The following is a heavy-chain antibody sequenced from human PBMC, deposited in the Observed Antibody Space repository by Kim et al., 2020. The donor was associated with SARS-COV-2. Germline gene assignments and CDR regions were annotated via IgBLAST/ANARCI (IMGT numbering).Heavy chain of an antibody. CDR1: GYTFTSYG. J-gene: IGHJ6*02. Sequence: ASVKVSCKASGYTFTSYGISWVRQAPGQGLEWMGWISAYNGNTNYAQKLQGRVTMTTDTSTSTAYMELRSLRSDDTAVYYCARDWRWPRIISGYDWDYYYGMDVWGQGTTVTVSS. V-gene: IGHV1-18*01. D-gene: IGHD5-12*01. CDR2: ISAYNGNT. CDR3: ARDWRWPRIISGYDWDYYYGMDV.